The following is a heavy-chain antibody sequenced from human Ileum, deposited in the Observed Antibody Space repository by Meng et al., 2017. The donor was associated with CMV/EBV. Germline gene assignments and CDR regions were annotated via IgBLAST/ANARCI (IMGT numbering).Heavy chain of an antibody. D-gene: IGHD2-15*01. CDR3: VRQVVAASFDY. CDR2: IYYSGSP. V-gene: IGHV4-30-4*08. Sequence: QEQLQESGPGLVKPSQTLSLPRTGCGGSITSGNYYWSWIRQPPGRGLEWIGYIYYSGSPYYKPSLKSRVTISLDTSKNQFSLNLRSVTATDSAVYYCVRQVVAASFDYWGQGALVTVSS. J-gene: IGHJ4*02. CDR1: GGSITSGNYY.